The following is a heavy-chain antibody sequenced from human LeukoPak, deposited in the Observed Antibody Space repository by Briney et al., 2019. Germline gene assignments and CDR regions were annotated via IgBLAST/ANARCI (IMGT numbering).Heavy chain of an antibody. J-gene: IGHJ4*02. V-gene: IGHV3-30-3*01. Sequence: PGGSLRLSCAASGFTFSSYAVHWVRQAPGKGLEWVAVISYDGSNKYYADSVKGRFTISRDNSKNTLYLQMNSLRAEDTAVYYCARDNYGFDYWGQGTLVTVSS. CDR3: ARDNYGFDY. CDR1: GFTFSSYA. CDR2: ISYDGSNK. D-gene: IGHD3-10*01.